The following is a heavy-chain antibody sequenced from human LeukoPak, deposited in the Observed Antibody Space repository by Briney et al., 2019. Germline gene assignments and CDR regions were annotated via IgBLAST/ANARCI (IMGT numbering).Heavy chain of an antibody. CDR3: ARDQWLERGYFDY. CDR2: ITYDGSNK. Sequence: GGSLRLSCAASGFTFRIYNMHWVRQAPGKGLEWVAVITYDGSNKYYSDSVRGRFTISRDNSKNTLYLQMNSLRAEDTAVYYCARDQWLERGYFDYWGQGTLVTVSS. CDR1: GFTFRIYN. D-gene: IGHD6-19*01. V-gene: IGHV3-30*03. J-gene: IGHJ4*02.